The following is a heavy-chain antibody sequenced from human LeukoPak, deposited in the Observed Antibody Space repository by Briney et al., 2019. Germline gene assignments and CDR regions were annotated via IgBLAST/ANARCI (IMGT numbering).Heavy chain of an antibody. J-gene: IGHJ6*03. D-gene: IGHD3-10*01. CDR3: ARFGFEYDVGSGIHFYYMDV. CDR1: GGSFSGFY. V-gene: IGHV4-34*01. CDR2: INHSGNR. Sequence: SETLSLTCGVSGGSFSGFYWSWIRQSPGKGLEWIGEINHSGNRKSNPSLKNRLTMSVDTSKKHISLNLTSVTAADTAVYYCARFGFEYDVGSGIHFYYMDVWGTGTTVTVSS.